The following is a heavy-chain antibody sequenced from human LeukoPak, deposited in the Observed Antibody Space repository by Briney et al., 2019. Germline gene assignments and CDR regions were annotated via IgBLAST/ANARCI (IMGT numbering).Heavy chain of an antibody. CDR1: GYSFTSFW. V-gene: IGHV5-51*01. D-gene: IGHD1-26*01. J-gene: IGHJ3*02. CDR2: IYPGGSDT. Sequence: GESLKISCQASGYSFTSFWIGWVRQMPGKGLEWMGIIYPGGSDTRYSPSFQGQVTISADKSISTAYLQWSSLKASDTAMYYCARQQEPVVGATWGAFDIWGQGTMVTVSS. CDR3: ARQQEPVVGATWGAFDI.